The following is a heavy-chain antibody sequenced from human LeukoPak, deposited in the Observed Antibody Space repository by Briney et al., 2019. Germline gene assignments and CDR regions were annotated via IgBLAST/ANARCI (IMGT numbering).Heavy chain of an antibody. Sequence: ASVKVSCKSSGYTFTSYHIHWVRQAPGQGLEWMGIINPSGGSTSYAQKFQGRITMTRNTSTSTVYMELSSLTSEDTAVYSCARDLHYYVAMDVWGQGTTVTVSS. V-gene: IGHV1-46*01. CDR1: GYTFTSYH. CDR3: ARDLHYYVAMDV. CDR2: INPSGGST. J-gene: IGHJ6*02. D-gene: IGHD3-10*02.